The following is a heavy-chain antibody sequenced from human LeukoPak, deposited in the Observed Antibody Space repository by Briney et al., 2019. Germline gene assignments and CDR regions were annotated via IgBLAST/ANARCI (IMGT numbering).Heavy chain of an antibody. CDR3: AREASRASTFDI. CDR1: GYTLTELS. D-gene: IGHD1-26*01. CDR2: FDPEDGET. Sequence: ASVKVSCKVSGYTLTELSMHWVRQAPGKGLEWMGGFDPEDGETIYAQKFQGRVTMTEDTSTDTAYMELSWLRTDDTAVYYCAREASRASTFDIWGQGTVVTVSS. V-gene: IGHV1-24*01. J-gene: IGHJ3*02.